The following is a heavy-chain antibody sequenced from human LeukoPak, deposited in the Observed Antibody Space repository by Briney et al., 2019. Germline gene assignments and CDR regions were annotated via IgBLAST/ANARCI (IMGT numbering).Heavy chain of an antibody. CDR3: ARSYSTSSANDY. J-gene: IGHJ4*02. Sequence: ASVKVFCKASGYIFTNYYIHWVRQAPGQGLEWMGIINPGGGSTTYTQKFQGRVTMTRDTSTSTLYMELSSLRSEDTAVYYCARSYSTSSANDYWGQGTLVTVSS. CDR2: INPGGGST. CDR1: GYIFTNYY. V-gene: IGHV1-46*01. D-gene: IGHD6-6*01.